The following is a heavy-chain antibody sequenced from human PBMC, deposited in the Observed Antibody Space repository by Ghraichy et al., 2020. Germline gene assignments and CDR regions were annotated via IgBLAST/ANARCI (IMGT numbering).Heavy chain of an antibody. D-gene: IGHD5-18*01. CDR2: ISGSGGNT. CDR3: AKDEEVTPHYYFDH. CDR1: GFTFSSYA. J-gene: IGHJ4*02. Sequence: GGSLRLSYAASGFTFSSYAMSWVRQTPGKGLEWVSAISGSGGNTYYADSVKGRFTISRDNSKNTLYLQMNSLRAEDTAVYNCAKDEEVTPHYYFDHWGQGTLVSVSS. V-gene: IGHV3-23*01.